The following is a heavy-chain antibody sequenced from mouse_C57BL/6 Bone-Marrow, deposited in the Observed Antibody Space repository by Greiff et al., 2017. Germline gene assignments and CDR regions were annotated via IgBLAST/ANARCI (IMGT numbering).Heavy chain of an antibody. CDR2: IYPRDGST. CDR3: ARLEFDGSSGDWYVDV. Sequence: VQLQESGPELVKPGASVKLSCKASGYTFTSYDINWVKQRPGQGLEWIGWIYPRDGSTKYNEKFKGKATLTVDTSSITAYMELHSLTSEVSAVYFGARLEFDGSSGDWYVDVWGTGTTVTVSS. D-gene: IGHD1-1*01. CDR1: GYTFTSYD. J-gene: IGHJ1*03. V-gene: IGHV1-85*01.